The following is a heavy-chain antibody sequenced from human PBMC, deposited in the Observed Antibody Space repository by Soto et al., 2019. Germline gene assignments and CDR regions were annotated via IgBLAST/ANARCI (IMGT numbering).Heavy chain of an antibody. CDR3: ARAYGGNVFDY. CDR2: INHSGST. V-gene: IGHV4-34*01. D-gene: IGHD4-17*01. Sequence: QVQLQQWGAGLLKPSETLSLTCAVYGGSFSGYYWSWIRQPPGKGLEWIGDINHSGSTNYNPSLKSPVTTSVDTSKNQFSLQLSSVTAADAAVYFCARAYGGNVFDYWGQGTLVTVSS. J-gene: IGHJ4*02. CDR1: GGSFSGYY.